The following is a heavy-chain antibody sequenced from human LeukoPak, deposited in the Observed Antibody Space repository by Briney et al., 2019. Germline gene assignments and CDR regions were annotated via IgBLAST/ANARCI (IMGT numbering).Heavy chain of an antibody. J-gene: IGHJ4*02. CDR3: ARGSNYDSSGPDY. CDR2: INSDGSST. CDR1: GFTLRRYW. D-gene: IGHD3-22*01. V-gene: IGHV3-74*01. Sequence: TGGSLRLSCAASGFTLRRYWMHWVRHAPGKGLVWVSRINSDGSSTNYADSVRGRFTISRDNAKNTLYLQMNSLRAEDTAVYYCARGSNYDSSGPDYWGQGTLVTVSS.